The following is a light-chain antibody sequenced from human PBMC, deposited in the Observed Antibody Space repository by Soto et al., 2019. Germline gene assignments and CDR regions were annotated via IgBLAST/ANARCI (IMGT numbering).Light chain of an antibody. CDR2: GAS. V-gene: IGKV3-20*01. CDR1: QSVSSSY. CDR3: QQHGSPRLT. J-gene: IGKJ4*01. Sequence: EIVLTQSPGTLSLSPGERATLSCRASQSVSSSYLAWYQQKPGQAPRLLIYGASSRATGIPDRFSGSGSGTDLARTLIRQEPEDFAEYYCQQHGSPRLTVGGGTKEEIK.